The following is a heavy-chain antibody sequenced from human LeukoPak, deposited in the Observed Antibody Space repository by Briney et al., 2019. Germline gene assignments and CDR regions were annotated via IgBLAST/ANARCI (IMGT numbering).Heavy chain of an antibody. J-gene: IGHJ5*01. D-gene: IGHD3-22*01. CDR3: AKDRPNFHENSGHYYRRDGDS. Sequence: PGGSLRLSCQASGFTFYMYAMSWVRQAPGKGLEWVASMCGTAGCTFYPESVKGRFTISRDNSKNVLYLRMNSLTAEDTAIYYCAKDRPNFHENSGHYYRRDGDSWGQGTLVTVSS. V-gene: IGHV3-23*01. CDR1: GFTFYMYA. CDR2: MCGTAGCT.